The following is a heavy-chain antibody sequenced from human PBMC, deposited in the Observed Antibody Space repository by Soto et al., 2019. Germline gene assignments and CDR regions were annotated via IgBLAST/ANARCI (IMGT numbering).Heavy chain of an antibody. CDR3: ARAGPATLSDY. CDR1: GGSISNYY. V-gene: IGHV4-59*01. D-gene: IGHD2-15*01. Sequence: QVQLQESGPGLVKPSETLSLTCTVSGGSISNYYCSWIRQRPGKGLEWIGYIYYSGSTNYNPSLKSRVTISVDTSKNQFSLKLSSVTAADTAVYYCARAGPATLSDYWGQGTLVTVSS. CDR2: IYYSGST. J-gene: IGHJ4*02.